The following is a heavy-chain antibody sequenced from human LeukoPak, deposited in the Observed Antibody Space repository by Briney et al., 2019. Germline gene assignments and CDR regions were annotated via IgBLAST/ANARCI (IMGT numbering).Heavy chain of an antibody. Sequence: PGGSLRLSCAASGLTFSTYSMNWVRQAPGKGLEWVSSISSSSSYIYYADSVKGRFTISRDNAKNSLYLQMNSLRAEDTAVYYCARDHKSYSSSSSLFGYWGQGTLVTVSS. CDR3: ARDHKSYSSSSSLFGY. V-gene: IGHV3-21*01. J-gene: IGHJ4*02. D-gene: IGHD6-6*01. CDR2: ISSSSSYI. CDR1: GLTFSTYS.